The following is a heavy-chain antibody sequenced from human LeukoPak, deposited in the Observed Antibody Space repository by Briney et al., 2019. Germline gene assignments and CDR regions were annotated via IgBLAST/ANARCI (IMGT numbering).Heavy chain of an antibody. J-gene: IGHJ4*02. CDR3: ARGYSSGYRLDY. CDR2: INGDGSST. D-gene: IGHD3-22*01. Sequence: GGSLRLSCAASGFTFSSYWMHWVRQDPVKGLLWVSRINGDGSSTDYADSEKGRFTISRDNAKNTVYLQMNSLKAEDTAVYYCARGYSSGYRLDYWGQGTLVTVSS. CDR1: GFTFSSYW. V-gene: IGHV3-74*01.